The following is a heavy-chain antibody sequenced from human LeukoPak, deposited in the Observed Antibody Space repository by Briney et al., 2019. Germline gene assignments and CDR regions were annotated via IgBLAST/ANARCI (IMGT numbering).Heavy chain of an antibody. Sequence: ASVKVSCKASGYTFTSYGINWVRQATGQGLEWMGWMNPNSGNTNYAQKFQGRVTMTRDTSISTAYMELSTLRSDDTAVYYCARGRNSATISNWFDPWGQGTLITISS. CDR1: GYTFTSYG. CDR3: ARGRNSATISNWFDP. CDR2: MNPNSGNT. J-gene: IGHJ5*02. D-gene: IGHD1-26*01. V-gene: IGHV1-8*01.